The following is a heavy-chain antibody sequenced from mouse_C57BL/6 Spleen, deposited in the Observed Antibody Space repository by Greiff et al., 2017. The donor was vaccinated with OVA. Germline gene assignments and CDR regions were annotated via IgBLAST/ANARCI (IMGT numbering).Heavy chain of an antibody. J-gene: IGHJ1*03. V-gene: IGHV1-69*01. CDR1: GYTFTSYW. CDR3: ARSRGKDDWYFDV. D-gene: IGHD1-3*01. CDR2: IDPSDSYT. Sequence: QVQLQQPGAELVMPGASVKLSCKASGYTFTSYWMHWVKQRPGQGLEWIGEIDPSDSYTNYNQKFKGKSTLTVDKSSSTAYMQLSSLTSEDSAVYYCARSRGKDDWYFDVWGTGTTVTVSS.